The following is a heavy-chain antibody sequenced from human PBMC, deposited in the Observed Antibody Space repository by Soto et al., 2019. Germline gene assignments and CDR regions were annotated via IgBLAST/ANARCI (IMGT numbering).Heavy chain of an antibody. J-gene: IGHJ4*02. D-gene: IGHD3-9*01. CDR3: ARSIYFDWLLYPLDY. Sequence: EASVKVSCKASGYTFTSYAMHWVRQAPGQRLEWMGWINAGNGNTKYSQKFQGRVTITRDTSASTAYMELSSLRSEDTAVYYCARSIYFDWLLYPLDYWGQGTLVTVSS. CDR2: INAGNGNT. V-gene: IGHV1-3*01. CDR1: GYTFTSYA.